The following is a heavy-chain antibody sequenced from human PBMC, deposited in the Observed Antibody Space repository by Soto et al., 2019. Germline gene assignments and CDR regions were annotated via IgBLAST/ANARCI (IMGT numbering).Heavy chain of an antibody. D-gene: IGHD6-13*01. CDR2: ISAYNGNT. CDR1: GYTFTSYG. Sequence: QVQLVQSGAEVKKPGASVKVSCKASGYTFTSYGISWVRQAPGQGLEWMGWISAYNGNTNYAPKLQGRATMTADTSTSTAYMELRSLRSDDTAVYYCAGDWAAAGPFDYWGQGTLVTVSS. CDR3: AGDWAAAGPFDY. J-gene: IGHJ4*02. V-gene: IGHV1-18*01.